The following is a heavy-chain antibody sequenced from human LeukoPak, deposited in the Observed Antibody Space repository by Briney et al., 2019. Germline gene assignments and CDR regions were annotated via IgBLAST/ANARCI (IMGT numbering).Heavy chain of an antibody. CDR1: GFTFRNYW. Sequence: GGSLRLSCARSGFTFRNYWMYWVRQAPGKGLGWVSHVDVHGGSRTYAGSVKVRFTISRDNDKKTMYLQMSSLRAEDTAVYYCVRGPSFYYYYYDMDVWGQGTTVTVSS. CDR3: VRGPSFYYYYYDMDV. V-gene: IGHV3-74*01. D-gene: IGHD6-6*01. J-gene: IGHJ6*02. CDR2: VDVHGGSR.